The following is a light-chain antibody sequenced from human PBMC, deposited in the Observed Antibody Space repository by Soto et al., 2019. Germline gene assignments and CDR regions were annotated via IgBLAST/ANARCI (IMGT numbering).Light chain of an antibody. V-gene: IGLV2-14*01. CDR1: SSDVGGYNY. Sequence: QSALTQPASVSGSPGQSITISCTGTSSDVGGYNYVSWYQQHPGKAPKLMIYDVSNRPSGVSNRFSGSKSGNTASLTISGLQAEDEADYYCSSYTSISSLWVFGTGTKLTVL. J-gene: IGLJ1*01. CDR3: SSYTSISSLWV. CDR2: DVS.